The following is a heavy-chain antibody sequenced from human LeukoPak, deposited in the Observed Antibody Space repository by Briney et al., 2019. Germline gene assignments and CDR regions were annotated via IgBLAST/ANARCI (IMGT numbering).Heavy chain of an antibody. CDR2: IYHSGST. CDR3: ARATSWYSGSYADY. V-gene: IGHV4-38-2*01. Sequence: SETLSLTCAVSGYSFSSGYYWGWIRQPPGKGLEWIGSIYHSGSTYYNPSLKSRVTISVDTSKNQFSLKLSSVTAADTAVYYCARATSWYSGSYADYWGQGTLVTVSS. D-gene: IGHD1-26*01. J-gene: IGHJ4*02. CDR1: GYSFSSGYY.